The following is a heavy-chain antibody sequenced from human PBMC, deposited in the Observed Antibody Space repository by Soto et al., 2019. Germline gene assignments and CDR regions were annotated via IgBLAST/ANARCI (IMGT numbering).Heavy chain of an antibody. D-gene: IGHD3-3*01. J-gene: IGHJ4*02. Sequence: SETLSLTCTVSGGSISSYYWSWIRPPPGKGLEWIGYIYYSGSTNYNPSLKSRVTISVDTSKNQFSLKLSSVTAADTAVYYCAREGPYYDFWSGYYDYWGQGTLVTVSS. CDR2: IYYSGST. CDR3: AREGPYYDFWSGYYDY. V-gene: IGHV4-59*01. CDR1: GGSISSYY.